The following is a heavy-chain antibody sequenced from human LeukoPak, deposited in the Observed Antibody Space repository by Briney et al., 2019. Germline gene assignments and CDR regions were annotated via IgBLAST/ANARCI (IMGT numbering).Heavy chain of an antibody. CDR2: ISGSGGST. CDR3: AKVPPFCPVTCFFDY. V-gene: IGHV3-23*01. CDR1: GLTFSSYG. D-gene: IGHD4-17*01. J-gene: IGHJ4*02. Sequence: PGGTLRLSCAASGLTFSSYGMSWVRQAPGKGLEWVSAISGSGGSTYYADSVKGRFTISRDNSKNTLYLQMNSLRAEDTAVYYCAKVPPFCPVTCFFDYWGQGTLVTVSS.